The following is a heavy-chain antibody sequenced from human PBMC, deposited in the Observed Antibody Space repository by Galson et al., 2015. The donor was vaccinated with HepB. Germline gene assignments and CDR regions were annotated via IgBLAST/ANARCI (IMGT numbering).Heavy chain of an antibody. Sequence: SVKVSCKASGYSFTNYGITWVRQAPGQGLEWMGWISDYNDNTKYAQKVQGRVTLTTDTSTKTVYMELRSLISDDTAVYYCARDVRGYCTNGICPVERSYYSNGMGVWGQGTTVTVSS. CDR2: ISDYNDNT. V-gene: IGHV1-18*01. J-gene: IGHJ6*02. CDR1: GYSFTNYG. CDR3: ARDVRGYCTNGICPVERSYYSNGMGV. D-gene: IGHD2-8*01.